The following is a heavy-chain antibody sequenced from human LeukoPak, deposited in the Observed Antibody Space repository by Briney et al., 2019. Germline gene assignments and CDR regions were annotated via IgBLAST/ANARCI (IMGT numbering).Heavy chain of an antibody. V-gene: IGHV4-34*01. Sequence: PSETLSLTCAVYGGSFSGYYWSWIRQPPGKGLEWIGEINHSGSTNYNPSLKSRVTISVDTSKNQFSLKLSSVTAADTAVYYCARVPSSSAHGNDAFDIWGQGTMVTVSS. CDR2: INHSGST. J-gene: IGHJ3*02. CDR1: GGSFSGYY. CDR3: ARVPSSSAHGNDAFDI. D-gene: IGHD6-6*01.